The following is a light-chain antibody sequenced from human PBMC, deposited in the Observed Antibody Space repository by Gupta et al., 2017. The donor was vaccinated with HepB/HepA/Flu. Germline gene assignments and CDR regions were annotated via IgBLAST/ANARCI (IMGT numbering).Light chain of an antibody. J-gene: IGKJ3*01. CDR3: QQHSNWLLDT. V-gene: IGKV3-11*01. CDR1: QSVSSY. CDR2: DAS. Sequence: EIVLTQSPATLSLSPGERATLSCRASQSVSSYLAWYQQKPGQAPRLLIYDASNRDTGIPARFSGSGSGTDFTLTISSLKPEDFAVYYCQQHSNWLLDTFGHGTKVDIK.